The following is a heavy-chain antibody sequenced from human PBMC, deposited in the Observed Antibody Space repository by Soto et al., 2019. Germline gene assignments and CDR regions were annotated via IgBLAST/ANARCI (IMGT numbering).Heavy chain of an antibody. Sequence: GGSLRLSCAASGFTFSSYAMHWVRQAPGKGLEWVAVISYDGSNKYYADSVKGRFTISRDNSKNTLYLQMNSLRAEDTAVYYCARDPYCSSTSCSRTGWFDPWGQGTLVTVSS. J-gene: IGHJ5*02. CDR3: ARDPYCSSTSCSRTGWFDP. CDR1: GFTFSSYA. D-gene: IGHD2-2*01. CDR2: ISYDGSNK. V-gene: IGHV3-30-3*01.